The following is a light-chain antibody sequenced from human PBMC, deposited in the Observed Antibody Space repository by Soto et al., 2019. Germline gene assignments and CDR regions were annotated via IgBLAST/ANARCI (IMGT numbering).Light chain of an antibody. J-gene: IGLJ2*01. CDR1: SSDVGTYNL. Sequence: QSALTQPASVSGSPGQSITISCTGTSSDVGTYNLVSWYQHHPGKAPKLMIYEGSNRPSGVSHRFSGSQSGNTASLTGSGLQGEDEADYYCSSYAGRVVFGGGTKLTVL. V-gene: IGLV2-23*01. CDR3: SSYAGRVV. CDR2: EGS.